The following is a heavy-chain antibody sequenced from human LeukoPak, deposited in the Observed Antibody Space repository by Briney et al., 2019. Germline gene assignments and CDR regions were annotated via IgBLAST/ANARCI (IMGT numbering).Heavy chain of an antibody. Sequence: GESLKISCKGSGYSFTSYWIGWVRQMPGKGLEWMGIIYPGDSDTRYSPSFQGQVTISADKSIPTAYLQWSSLKASDTAMYYCARRPRYCSGGSCYLDYWGQGTLVTVSS. V-gene: IGHV5-51*01. CDR2: IYPGDSDT. CDR1: GYSFTSYW. D-gene: IGHD2-15*01. J-gene: IGHJ4*02. CDR3: ARRPRYCSGGSCYLDY.